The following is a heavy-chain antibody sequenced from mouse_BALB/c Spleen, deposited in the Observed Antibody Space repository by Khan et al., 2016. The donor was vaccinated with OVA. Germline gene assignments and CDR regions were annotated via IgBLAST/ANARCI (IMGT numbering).Heavy chain of an antibody. Sequence: QLEESGPGLVKPSQSLSLTCTVTGYSITSDFAWNWVRQFPGNKLEWMGYISFSGSTSYDPSLKSRLSITRDTSKNQFFLQLSSVTTEDTATYYCTRSVYYAYAYAMDYWGQGTSVTVSS. CDR2: ISFSGST. V-gene: IGHV3-2*02. D-gene: IGHD2-2*01. CDR3: TRSVYYAYAYAMDY. CDR1: GYSITSDFA. J-gene: IGHJ4*01.